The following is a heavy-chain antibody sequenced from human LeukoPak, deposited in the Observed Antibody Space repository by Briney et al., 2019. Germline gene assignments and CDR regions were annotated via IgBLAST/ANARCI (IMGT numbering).Heavy chain of an antibody. V-gene: IGHV4-59*01. Sequence: SETLSLTCTVSGVSISSYYWSWIRQPPGKGLEWIGCISYSGSSTYNPSLKSRVTISVDTSKNQFSLKVTSVTAADTAVYYCARGETTGLDWFDPWGQGTLVTVSS. CDR3: ARGETTGLDWFDP. CDR1: GVSISSYY. J-gene: IGHJ5*02. CDR2: ISYSGSS. D-gene: IGHD1-1*01.